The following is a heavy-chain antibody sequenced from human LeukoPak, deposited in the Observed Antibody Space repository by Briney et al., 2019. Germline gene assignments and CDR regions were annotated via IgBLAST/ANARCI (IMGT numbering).Heavy chain of an antibody. Sequence: ASVKVSCKASGGTFSSYAISWVRQAPGQGLGWMGGIIPIFGTANYAQKFQGRVTITADESTSTAYMELSSLRSEDTAVYYCARVGGVYGDYSYNWFDPWGQGTLVTVSS. D-gene: IGHD4-17*01. CDR3: ARVGGVYGDYSYNWFDP. J-gene: IGHJ5*02. CDR2: IIPIFGTA. V-gene: IGHV1-69*13. CDR1: GGTFSSYA.